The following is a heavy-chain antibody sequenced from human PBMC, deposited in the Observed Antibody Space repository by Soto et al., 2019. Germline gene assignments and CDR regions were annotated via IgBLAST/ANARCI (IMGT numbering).Heavy chain of an antibody. J-gene: IGHJ4*02. V-gene: IGHV3-23*01. CDR3: ARENNIVVVPAAMHKPIDY. D-gene: IGHD2-2*01. CDR2: IGGSGGST. CDR1: GFTFSSYA. Sequence: QLGGSLRLSCAASGFTFSSYAMTWVRQAPGKGLEWVSIIGGSGGSTYYADSVRGRFTISRDNSKNTLYLQMNSLRAEDTAVYYCARENNIVVVPAAMHKPIDYWGQGTLVTSPQ.